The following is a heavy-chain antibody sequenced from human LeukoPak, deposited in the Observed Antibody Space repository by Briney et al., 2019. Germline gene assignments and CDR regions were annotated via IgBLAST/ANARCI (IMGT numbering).Heavy chain of an antibody. Sequence: GGSLRLSCAASGFTFSSYGMNWVRQAPGKGLEWVSYISSSRSIIYYADSVKGRFTISRDNAKNSLYLQMNSLRAEDTAVYYCARGRIVAGVRYWGQGTLVTVSA. CDR2: ISSSRSII. CDR3: ARGRIVAGVRY. D-gene: IGHD3-22*01. CDR1: GFTFSSYG. J-gene: IGHJ4*02. V-gene: IGHV3-48*04.